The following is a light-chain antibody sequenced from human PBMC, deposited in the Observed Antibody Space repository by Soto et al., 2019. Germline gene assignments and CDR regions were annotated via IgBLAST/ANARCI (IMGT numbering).Light chain of an antibody. CDR3: QQYNKWPLWT. CDR2: GAS. J-gene: IGKJ5*01. CDR1: QSVSSN. Sequence: EIVVTQSPATLSVSPGERATLPCRASQSVSSNLAWYQQEPGQAPRLLINGASTRATGIPARFSGSGSGTEFTLTITSLQSEDFAVYYCQQYNKWPLWTFGQGTRLEIK. V-gene: IGKV3-15*01.